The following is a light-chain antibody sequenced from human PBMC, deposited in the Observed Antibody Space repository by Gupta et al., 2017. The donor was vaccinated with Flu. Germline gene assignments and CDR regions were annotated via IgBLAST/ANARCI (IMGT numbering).Light chain of an antibody. CDR3: NSYTTNNTPAV. CDR2: AFS. Sequence: QSALTQPASVSGSPGQSITISCTGTSNDIGGYDYVSWYQQHPGKAPKLIIYAFSRRPSGVSNRFSGSKSGNTASLTISGLQAEDEADYDCNSYTTNNTPAVCGGGTRLPVL. J-gene: IGLJ3*02. V-gene: IGLV2-14*01. CDR1: SNDIGGYDY.